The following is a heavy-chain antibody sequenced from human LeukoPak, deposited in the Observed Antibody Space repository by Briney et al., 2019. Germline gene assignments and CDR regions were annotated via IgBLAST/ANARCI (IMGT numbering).Heavy chain of an antibody. CDR3: ARGGDYYFDY. Sequence: SQTLSLTCAVSGGSISSGGYSWSWLRQPPGKGLEWIGYIYHSGSTYYNPSLKSRVTISVDRSKNQFSLKLSSVTAADTAVYYCARGGDYYFDYWGQGTLVTVSS. CDR2: IYHSGST. CDR1: GGSISSGGYS. J-gene: IGHJ4*02. D-gene: IGHD2-21*02. V-gene: IGHV4-30-2*01.